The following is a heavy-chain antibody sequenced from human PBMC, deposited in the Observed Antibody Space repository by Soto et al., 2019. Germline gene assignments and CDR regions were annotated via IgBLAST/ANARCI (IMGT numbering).Heavy chain of an antibody. CDR1: GYTFTSSA. J-gene: IGHJ4*02. CDR2: ISAYNGNT. CDR3: AMSGPPAGY. Sequence: QVQLVQSGAEVKKPGASVKVSCKASGYTFTSSAISWVRQAPGQGLEWMGWISAYNGNTNYAQKLQGRVTMTTDPSTTTAYMEVRCLRSDDTAVYYCAMSGPPAGYWGQITLVTVAS. V-gene: IGHV1-18*01. D-gene: IGHD3-10*01.